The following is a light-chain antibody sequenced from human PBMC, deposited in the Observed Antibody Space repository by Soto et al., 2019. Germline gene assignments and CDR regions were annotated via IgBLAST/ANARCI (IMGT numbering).Light chain of an antibody. Sequence: QSALTQPASVSGSPGQSITISCTGTSSDVGGYNYVSWYQQHPGKAPKLMIYDVNNRPSGVSNRFSGSKSGNTAPLTISGLQAEDEADYYCSSYTSSSTYVFRTGTKLTVL. J-gene: IGLJ1*01. V-gene: IGLV2-14*01. CDR3: SSYTSSSTYV. CDR1: SSDVGGYNY. CDR2: DVN.